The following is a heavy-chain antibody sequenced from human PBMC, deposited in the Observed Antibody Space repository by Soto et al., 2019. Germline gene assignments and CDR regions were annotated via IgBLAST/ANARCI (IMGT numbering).Heavy chain of an antibody. J-gene: IGHJ4*02. CDR1: GASISSNRTY. CDR3: ASPRQGNYDFLSGYYALDY. V-gene: IGHV4-39*01. CDR2: FYYTGGT. D-gene: IGHD3-3*01. Sequence: KTSETLSLTCTVSGASISSNRTYWGWVRQPPGKGLEWIVSFYYTGGTYSTYYNPSLKSRVTISVDTSKSQFSLNLRSVTAADTAVYYCASPRQGNYDFLSGYYALDYWGQGTLVTAPQ.